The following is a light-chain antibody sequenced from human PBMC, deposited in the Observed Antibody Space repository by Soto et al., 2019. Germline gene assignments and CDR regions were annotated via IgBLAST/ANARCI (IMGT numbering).Light chain of an antibody. J-gene: IGLJ1*01. CDR1: SSDVGSYNL. Sequence: QSVLTQPASVSASPGQSITIPCTGTSSDVGSYNLVSWFQQHPGKVPKLLIYEGTKRPSGLSDRFSGSKSGNMASLTISGLQAEYEADYYCYSYAGENLYVFGTGTKLTVL. CDR3: YSYAGENLYV. V-gene: IGLV2-23*01. CDR2: EGT.